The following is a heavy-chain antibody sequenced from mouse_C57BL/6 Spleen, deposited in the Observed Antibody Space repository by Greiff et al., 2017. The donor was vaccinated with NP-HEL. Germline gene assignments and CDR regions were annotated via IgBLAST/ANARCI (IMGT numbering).Heavy chain of an antibody. CDR2: ISSGSSTI. V-gene: IGHV5-17*01. CDR3: ARGALYYDYVGFAY. Sequence: EVKVEESGGGLVKPGGSLKLSCAASGFTFSDYGMHWVRQAPEKGLEWVAYISSGSSTIYYADTVKGRFTISRDNAKNTLFLQMTSLRSEDTAMYYCARGALYYDYVGFAYWGQGTLVTVSA. D-gene: IGHD2-4*01. J-gene: IGHJ3*01. CDR1: GFTFSDYG.